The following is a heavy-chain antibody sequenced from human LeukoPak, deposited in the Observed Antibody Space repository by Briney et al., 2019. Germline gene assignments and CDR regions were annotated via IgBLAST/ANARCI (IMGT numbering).Heavy chain of an antibody. CDR2: IWHDGSDN. V-gene: IGHV3-33*06. CDR3: AKETSGGYPGLFDY. CDR1: GFTSSNFG. J-gene: IGHJ4*02. D-gene: IGHD1-26*01. Sequence: GGSLRLSCAAFGFTSSNFGMHWVRQAPGKGLEWVAIIWHDGSDNYYADSVKGRFTISRENSKKTLLLQMNSLSSEGTAVYYWAKETSGGYPGLFDYWGQGTLVTVSS.